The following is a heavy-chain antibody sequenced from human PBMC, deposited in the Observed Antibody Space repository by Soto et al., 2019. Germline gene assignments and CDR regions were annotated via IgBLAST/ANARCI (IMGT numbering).Heavy chain of an antibody. CDR2: IYYSGST. CDR3: ARAAVVVPAAIRVIYYFDY. V-gene: IGHV4-31*03. CDR1: GGSISSGGYY. D-gene: IGHD2-2*01. Sequence: QVQLQESGPGLVKPSQTLSLTYTVSGGSISSGGYYWSWIRQHPGKGLEWIGYIYYSGSTYYNPSLKSRVTISVDTSKNQFSLKLSSVTAADTAVYYCARAAVVVPAAIRVIYYFDYWGQGTLVTVSS. J-gene: IGHJ4*02.